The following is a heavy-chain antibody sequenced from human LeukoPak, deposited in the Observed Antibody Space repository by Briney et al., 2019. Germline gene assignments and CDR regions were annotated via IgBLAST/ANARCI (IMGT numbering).Heavy chain of an antibody. CDR2: ISAYNRNT. D-gene: IGHD3-10*01. V-gene: IGHV1-18*01. Sequence: ASVKVSCKASGYTFTSFGISWVRQARGQGLEWMGWISAYNRNTNYAQKLQGRVTMTTDTSTSTAYMELRSLRSDDTAVYYCARLLSGSGFDPWGQGTLVTVSS. J-gene: IGHJ5*02. CDR3: ARLLSGSGFDP. CDR1: GYTFTSFG.